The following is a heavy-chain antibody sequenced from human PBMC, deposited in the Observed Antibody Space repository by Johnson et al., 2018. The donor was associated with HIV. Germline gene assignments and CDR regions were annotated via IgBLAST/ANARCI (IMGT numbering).Heavy chain of an antibody. J-gene: IGHJ3*02. CDR3: ARGGPYDSGIIDAFDI. D-gene: IGHD3-10*01. CDR1: GLTFSDFA. Sequence: QVQLVESGGGVVQPGKSLRLSCAASGLTFSDFAMHWVRQAPGKGLEWVAVTSYDGINKYYATSVKGRFTTSRDNSKNTLYLQMNSLRAEDTAVYYCARGGPYDSGIIDAFDIWGQGTMVTVSS. CDR2: TSYDGINK. V-gene: IGHV3-30-3*01.